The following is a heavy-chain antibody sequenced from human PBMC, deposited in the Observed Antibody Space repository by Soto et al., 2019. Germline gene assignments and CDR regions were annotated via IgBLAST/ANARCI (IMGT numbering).Heavy chain of an antibody. Sequence: QVHVQQSGPGLVKPSETLSLSCTVSSGPSSSHNWGWIRQPPGRGLEWIGYVYYTGGTSYNPSLKSRVTISADTSTNHISLTLSSVTAADTVVYYCVRQGIDYLHGLVDVWGQGTTVSVSS. V-gene: IGHV4-59*08. CDR2: VYYTGGT. CDR1: SGPSSSHN. J-gene: IGHJ6*02. D-gene: IGHD1-26*01. CDR3: VRQGIDYLHGLVDV.